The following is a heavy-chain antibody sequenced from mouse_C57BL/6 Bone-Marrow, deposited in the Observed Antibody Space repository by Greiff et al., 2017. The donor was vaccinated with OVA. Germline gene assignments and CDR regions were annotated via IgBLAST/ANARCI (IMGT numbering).Heavy chain of an antibody. J-gene: IGHJ2*01. V-gene: IGHV5-6*01. CDR2: ISSGGSYT. CDR1: GFTFSSYG. D-gene: IGHD1-1*01. CDR3: ARHYDGRSYY. Sequence: EVKLQESGGDLVKPGGPLKLSCAASGFTFSSYGMSWVRQTPDKRLEWVATISSGGSYTYYPHSVKGRFTISRDNAKNTLYLQMSSLKSEDTAMYYCARHYDGRSYYWGQGTTLTVSS.